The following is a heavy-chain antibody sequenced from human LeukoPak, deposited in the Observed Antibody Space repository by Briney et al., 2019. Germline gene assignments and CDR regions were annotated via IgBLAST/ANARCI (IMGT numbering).Heavy chain of an antibody. CDR1: GFTFSRSA. CDR2: IIYSGGAA. Sequence: GGSLRLSCAASGFTFSRSAMTWVRQGPGTGLEFVASIIYSGGAAYYADSVKGRFTISRDNSKNTLYLQMNSLRAEDAAVYYCAKDPGGENYWGQGTLVTVSS. D-gene: IGHD2-8*02. V-gene: IGHV3-23*01. J-gene: IGHJ4*02. CDR3: AKDPGGENY.